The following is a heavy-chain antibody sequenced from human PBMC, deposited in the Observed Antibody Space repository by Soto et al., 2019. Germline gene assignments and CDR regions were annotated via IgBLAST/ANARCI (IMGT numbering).Heavy chain of an antibody. V-gene: IGHV3-33*01. J-gene: IGHJ6*02. CDR2: IWYDGSNK. CDR1: GFTFSSYG. D-gene: IGHD1-26*01. Sequence: PGGSLRLSCAASGFTFSSYGMHWVRQAPGKGLEWVAVIWYDGSNKYYADSVKGRFTISRDNSKNTLYLQMNSLRAEDTAVYYCARDRKLLNYYYYGMDVWGQGTTVTVSS. CDR3: ARDRKLLNYYYYGMDV.